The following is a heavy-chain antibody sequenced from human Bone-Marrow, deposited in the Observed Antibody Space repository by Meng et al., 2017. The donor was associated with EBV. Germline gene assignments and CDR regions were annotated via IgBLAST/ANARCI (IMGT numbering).Heavy chain of an antibody. CDR3: AKVSARVVAAVRFDH. CDR1: GFTFSSYA. J-gene: IGHJ4*01. Sequence: EVQLVESXXGVVQXGGCLRLSXAASGFTFSSYAMSWVRQAPGKGLEWVSAISGSGGSTYYGDSVKGRFTISRDNSKNTLYLQMNSLRAEDTAVYYCAKVSARVVAAVRFDHWGHGPLVTVSS. V-gene: IGHV3-23*04. CDR2: ISGSGGST. D-gene: IGHD2-15*01.